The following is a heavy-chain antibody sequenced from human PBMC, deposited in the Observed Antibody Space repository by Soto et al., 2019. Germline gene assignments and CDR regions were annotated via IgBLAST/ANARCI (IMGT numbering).Heavy chain of an antibody. V-gene: IGHV3-11*01. CDR3: VRLNDY. CDR2: IRGNGNVT. J-gene: IGHJ4*02. CDR1: GFSFSDYY. Sequence: QVQLVESGGGLVKPGGSLRISCAAAGFSFSDYYMNWVRQAPGKGLEWVAYIRGNGNVTYYADSVKGRFTVSRDSAKNSLYLQMNRLRVEDTAVYYCVRLNDYWGQGTLVTVSS.